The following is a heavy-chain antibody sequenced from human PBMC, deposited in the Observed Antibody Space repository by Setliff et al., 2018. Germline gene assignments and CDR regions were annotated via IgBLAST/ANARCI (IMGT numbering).Heavy chain of an antibody. D-gene: IGHD3-3*01. CDR2: VYSSVYSSGIT. Sequence: PSETLSLTCTVSGGSMSSGPNYWSWIRQPAGRGLEWVGRVYSSVYSSGITSYNPSLKSRVTISMDTSKNQFSLKLSSVTAADTAVYYCRFWSGYYKNDYWGQGTLVTVSS. J-gene: IGHJ4*01. CDR1: GGSMSSGPNY. CDR3: RFWSGYYKNDY. V-gene: IGHV4-61*02.